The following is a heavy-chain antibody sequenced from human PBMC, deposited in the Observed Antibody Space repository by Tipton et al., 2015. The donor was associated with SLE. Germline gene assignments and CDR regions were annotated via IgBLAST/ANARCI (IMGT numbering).Heavy chain of an antibody. D-gene: IGHD5/OR15-5a*01. J-gene: IGHJ4*02. Sequence: SLRLSCAASGFTFSHYGMHWVRQAPGKGLEWVAFLRSDGNFNYYADSVKGRFTIFRDNSKNTLYLQMTGLRVDDTAVYFCAKVSNPHHYFDSWGQGTLVTVSS. CDR3: AKVSNPHHYFDS. CDR1: GFTFSHYG. CDR2: LRSDGNFN. V-gene: IGHV3-30*02.